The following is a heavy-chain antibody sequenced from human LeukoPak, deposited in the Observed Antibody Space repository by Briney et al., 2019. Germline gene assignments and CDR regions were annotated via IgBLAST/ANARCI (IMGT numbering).Heavy chain of an antibody. J-gene: IGHJ4*02. CDR3: ARDYYDSSGYVDY. D-gene: IGHD3-22*01. Sequence: SQTLSLTCAVSGGSISSGGYSRSWIRQPPGKGLKWIGYIYHRGSTYYNPSLKSRVNISVGPSKNPFSLKLSSVTAADTAVYYCARDYYDSSGYVDYWGQGTLVTVSS. CDR2: IYHRGST. V-gene: IGHV4-30-2*01. CDR1: GGSISSGGYS.